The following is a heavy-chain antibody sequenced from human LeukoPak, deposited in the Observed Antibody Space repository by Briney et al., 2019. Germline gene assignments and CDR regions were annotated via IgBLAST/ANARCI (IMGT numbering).Heavy chain of an antibody. CDR1: GGSISSSSYY. J-gene: IGHJ6*03. Sequence: SETLSLTRTVSGGSISSSSYYWGWIRQPPGKGLEWIGSIYYSGSTYYNPSLKSRVTISVDTSKNQFSLNRISVTAADTAYYMDVWGKRTTVTGSS. CDR2: IYYSGST. V-gene: IGHV4-39*07. CDR3: V.